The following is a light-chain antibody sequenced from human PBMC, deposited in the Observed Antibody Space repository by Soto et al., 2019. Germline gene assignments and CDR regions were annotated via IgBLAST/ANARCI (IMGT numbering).Light chain of an antibody. V-gene: IGLV2-14*01. CDR3: NSYTTSSPLVV. J-gene: IGLJ2*01. Sequence: QSALPQLASGSGSPGQSITISCTGTSSDVGCYNYVSWSQQHPGKAPKLMIYEVSNRPSGGSNRFAGFKSGNTASLTISGLQAADETDYYCNSYTTSSPLVVFGGGTKVTLL. CDR1: SSDVGCYNY. CDR2: EVS.